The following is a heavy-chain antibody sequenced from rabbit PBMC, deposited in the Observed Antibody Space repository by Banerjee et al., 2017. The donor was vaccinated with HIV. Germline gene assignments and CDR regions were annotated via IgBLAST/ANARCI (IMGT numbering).Heavy chain of an antibody. Sequence: QELVESGGGLVTLGGSLKLSCKASGIDFSTYGISWVRQAPGKGLEWIAYIYPDYGRTDYANFVKGRFTISSDNAQNTVFLQMTSLTASDTATYFCARERYAGYAGYGHHLWGQGTLVTVS. CDR1: GIDFSTYG. D-gene: IGHD7-1*01. CDR2: IYPDYGRT. CDR3: ARERYAGYAGYGHHL. V-gene: IGHV1S7*01. J-gene: IGHJ3*01.